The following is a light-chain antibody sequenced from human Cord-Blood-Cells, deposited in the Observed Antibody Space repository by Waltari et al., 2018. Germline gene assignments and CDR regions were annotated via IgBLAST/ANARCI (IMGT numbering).Light chain of an antibody. Sequence: QAVVTQEPSLTLPPGGTLPPPCGPRTGAFNRVPDPDWFQQKPGQTPRTLIYDTSNKPSWTPARFSGSLLGGKAALTLSGAQPEDEAEYYCLLAYSGARVFGGGTKLTVL. CDR2: DTS. CDR1: TGAFNRVPD. CDR3: LLAYSGARV. J-gene: IGLJ2*01. V-gene: IGLV7-46*01.